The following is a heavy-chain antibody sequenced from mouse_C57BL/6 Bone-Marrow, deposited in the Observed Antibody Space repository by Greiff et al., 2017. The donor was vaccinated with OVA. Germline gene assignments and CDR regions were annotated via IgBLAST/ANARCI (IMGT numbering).Heavy chain of an antibody. CDR2: INPYNGDT. Sequence: EVQGVESGPELVKPGDSVKISCKASGYSFTGYFMNWVMQSHGKSLEWIGRINPYNGDTFYNQKFKGKATLTVDKSSSTAHMELRSLTSEDSAVYYCAIYYGNYYAMDYWGQGTSVTVSS. J-gene: IGHJ4*01. D-gene: IGHD2-1*01. CDR3: AIYYGNYYAMDY. CDR1: GYSFTGYF. V-gene: IGHV1-20*01.